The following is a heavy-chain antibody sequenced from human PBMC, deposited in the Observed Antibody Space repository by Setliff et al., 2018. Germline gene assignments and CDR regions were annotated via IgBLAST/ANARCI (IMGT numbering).Heavy chain of an antibody. V-gene: IGHV3-48*03. J-gene: IGHJ4*02. CDR3: ARGSSWYVCKY. CDR2: ISSSGSTI. CDR1: GFSFSSYE. Sequence: SLKISCGASGFSFSSYEMNWVRQVPGKGLEWVSYISSSGSTIYYADSVKGRFTISRDNAKNALYLQMNSLRAEDTAVYYCARGSSWYVCKYWGQGTLVTVSS. D-gene: IGHD6-13*01.